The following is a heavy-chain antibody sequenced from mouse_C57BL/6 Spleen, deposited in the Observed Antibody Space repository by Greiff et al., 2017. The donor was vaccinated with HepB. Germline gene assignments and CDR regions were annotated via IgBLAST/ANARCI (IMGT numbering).Heavy chain of an antibody. CDR1: GYTFTSYW. CDR2: IHPNSGST. V-gene: IGHV1-64*01. CDR3: ARDYGSSSLFAY. Sequence: QVQLQQPGAELVKPGASVKLSYKASGYTFTSYWMHWVKQRPGQGLEWIGMIHPNSGSTNYNEKFKSKATLTVDKSSSTAYMQLSSLTSEDSAVYYCARDYGSSSLFAYWGQGTLVTVSA. D-gene: IGHD1-1*01. J-gene: IGHJ3*01.